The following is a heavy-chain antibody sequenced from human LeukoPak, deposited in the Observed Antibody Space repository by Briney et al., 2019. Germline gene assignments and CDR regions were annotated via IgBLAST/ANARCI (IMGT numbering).Heavy chain of an antibody. Sequence: SETLSLTCTVSGDSISGHYWSWIRQPPGKGLEWIGYIYYSGSTNYNPSLQGRVTISIDTSKNQFSLKVNSVTAADTAVYYCVRDSRYGSGWFEDGLDFWGQGTTVTVSS. CDR3: VRDSRYGSGWFEDGLDF. CDR2: IYYSGST. V-gene: IGHV4-59*11. D-gene: IGHD6-13*01. CDR1: GDSISGHY. J-gene: IGHJ6*02.